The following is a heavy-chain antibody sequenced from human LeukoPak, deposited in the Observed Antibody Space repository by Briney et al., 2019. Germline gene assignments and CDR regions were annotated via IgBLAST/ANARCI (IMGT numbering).Heavy chain of an antibody. CDR2: IRYDGGNK. D-gene: IGHD3-22*01. CDR1: GFTFSSYG. V-gene: IGHV3-30*02. Sequence: GGSLRLSCAASGFTFSSYGMHWVRQAPGKGLEWVAFIRYDGGNKYYADSVKGRFTISRDNSKNTLYLQMNSLRAEDTAVYYCAKAEYYDRSPFARYWGQGTLVTVSS. CDR3: AKAEYYDRSPFARY. J-gene: IGHJ4*02.